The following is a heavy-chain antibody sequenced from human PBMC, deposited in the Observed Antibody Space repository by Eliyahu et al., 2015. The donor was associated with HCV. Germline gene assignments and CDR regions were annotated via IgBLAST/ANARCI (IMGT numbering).Heavy chain of an antibody. V-gene: IGHV3-30*18. CDR1: GFPFSDYG. Sequence: QVQLVESGGGVVQPGRSLRLSCAGSGFPFSDYGMHWVRQAPGKDLEWVALISYDGSNTYYADSVKGRFTISRDNSKNTAYLQMNSLRTEDTAVYYCAERGYCSGSSCYRGPDYWGQGTLVTVSS. D-gene: IGHD2-15*01. CDR2: ISYDGSNT. CDR3: AERGYCSGSSCYRGPDY. J-gene: IGHJ4*02.